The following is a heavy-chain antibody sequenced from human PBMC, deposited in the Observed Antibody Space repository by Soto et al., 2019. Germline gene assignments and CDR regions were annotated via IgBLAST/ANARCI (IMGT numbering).Heavy chain of an antibody. V-gene: IGHV3-23*01. CDR1: VFTFSSYS. CDR2: ISGSGGST. Sequence: GGSLRLSCAASVFTFSSYSMSWVRQAPGKGLEWVSAISGSGGSTYYADSVKGRFTISRDNAKSSVSLQMSTLRVEDTAVYYCAREDSIIIPAVSEFWAQGTMVTLSS. D-gene: IGHD2-2*01. J-gene: IGHJ4*02. CDR3: AREDSIIIPAVSEF.